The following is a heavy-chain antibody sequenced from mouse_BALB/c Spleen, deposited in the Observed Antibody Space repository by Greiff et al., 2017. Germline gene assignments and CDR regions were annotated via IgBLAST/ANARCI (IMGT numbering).Heavy chain of an antibody. Sequence: EVQLVESGGGLVKPGGSLKLSCAASGFTFSDYYMYWVRQTPEKRLEWVATISDGGSYTYYPDSVKGRFTISRDKAKNNLYLQMSSLKSEDTAMYYCASDYYGSAMDYWGQGTSVTVSS. CDR1: GFTFSDYY. V-gene: IGHV5-4*02. CDR3: ASDYYGSAMDY. D-gene: IGHD1-1*01. CDR2: ISDGGSYT. J-gene: IGHJ4*01.